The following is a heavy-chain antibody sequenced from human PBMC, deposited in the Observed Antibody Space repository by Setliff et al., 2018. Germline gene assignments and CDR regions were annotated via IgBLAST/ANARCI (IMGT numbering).Heavy chain of an antibody. CDR1: GYTFTNYG. Sequence: ASVKVSCKTSGYTFTNYGINWVRQAPGQGLEWMGWNSAYAQKFQGRVTMTTDTPTSTAYMELRSLRSDDTAVYSCARGPPDFVVVPAAAKFDYWGQGTLVTVSS. D-gene: IGHD2-2*01. CDR2: NSA. J-gene: IGHJ4*02. CDR3: ARGPPDFVVVPAAAKFDY. V-gene: IGHV1-18*01.